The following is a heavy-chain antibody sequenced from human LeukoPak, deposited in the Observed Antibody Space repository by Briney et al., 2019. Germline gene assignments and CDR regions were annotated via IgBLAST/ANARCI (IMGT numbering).Heavy chain of an antibody. Sequence: SETLSLTCAVYRGSFIGYYWSWIRQPPGKGLEWIGETNHSGSTNYNPSLKSRLTISVDTSKNQFSPKLSSVTAADTAVYYCARGLRVRGPDYWGQGTLVTVSS. CDR1: RGSFIGYY. CDR3: ARGLRVRGPDY. D-gene: IGHD3-10*01. J-gene: IGHJ4*02. V-gene: IGHV4-34*01. CDR2: TNHSGST.